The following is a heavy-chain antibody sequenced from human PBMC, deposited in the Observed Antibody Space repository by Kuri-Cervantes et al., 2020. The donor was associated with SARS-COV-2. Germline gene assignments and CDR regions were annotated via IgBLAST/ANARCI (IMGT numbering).Heavy chain of an antibody. Sequence: SETLSLTCAVSGGPISSGGYYWSWIRQPPGKGLEWIGYIYHNGSTYYNPSLKSRVTISVDRSKNQFSLKLSSVTAADTAVYYCARSQVVRHLDWSSELSYRYYMDVWGKGTTVTVSS. CDR1: GGPISSGGYY. V-gene: IGHV4-30-2*01. J-gene: IGHJ6*04. D-gene: IGHD3-9*01. CDR2: IYHNGST. CDR3: ARSQVVRHLDWSSELSYRYYMDV.